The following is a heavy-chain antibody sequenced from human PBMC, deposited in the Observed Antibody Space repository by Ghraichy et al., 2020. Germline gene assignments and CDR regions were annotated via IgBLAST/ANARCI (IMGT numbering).Heavy chain of an antibody. D-gene: IGHD3-22*01. CDR2: ISSSSANI. J-gene: IGHJ6*03. CDR1: EFTFTDYA. V-gene: IGHV3-48*02. Sequence: GGSLRLSCVASEFTFTDYAMNWVRQAAGEGLEWVAYISSSSANIHYADSVKGRFTVSRDNAKNSVFLQMGSLRDEDTAVYYCARDPSLGSRFYYYMDVWGKVTTVAVSS. CDR3: ARDPSLGSRFYYYMDV.